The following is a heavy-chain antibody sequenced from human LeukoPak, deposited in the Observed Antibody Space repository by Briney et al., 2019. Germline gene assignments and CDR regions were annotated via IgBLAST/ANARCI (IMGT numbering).Heavy chain of an antibody. Sequence: SETLSLTCAVSGGSFSGYYWSWIRQPPGKWLEWIGDINHSGSTNYNPSLKSRVTISVDTSKNQFSLKLSSVTAADTAVYYCARVKYKRFDPWGEGTLVTVSS. CDR1: GGSFSGYY. CDR2: INHSGST. V-gene: IGHV4-34*01. J-gene: IGHJ5*02. D-gene: IGHD1-14*01. CDR3: ARVKYKRFDP.